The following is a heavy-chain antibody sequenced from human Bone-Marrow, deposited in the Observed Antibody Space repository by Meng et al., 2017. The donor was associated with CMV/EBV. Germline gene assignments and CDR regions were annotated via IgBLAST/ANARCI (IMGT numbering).Heavy chain of an antibody. V-gene: IGHV1-69*05. Sequence: SVKVPCKASGGTFSSYAISWVRQAPGQGLEWMGGIIPISGTANYAQKFQGRVTITTDESTSTAYMELSSLRSEDTAVYYCASGYDSSAGPPLDYWGQGTLVTVSS. CDR2: IIPISGTA. CDR1: GGTFSSYA. J-gene: IGHJ4*02. CDR3: ASGYDSSAGPPLDY. D-gene: IGHD3-22*01.